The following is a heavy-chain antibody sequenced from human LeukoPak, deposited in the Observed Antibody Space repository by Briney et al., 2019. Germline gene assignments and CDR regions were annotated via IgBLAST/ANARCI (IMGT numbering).Heavy chain of an antibody. CDR3: ARGGDSSCYGDY. Sequence: PGGSLRLSCAASGFTVSSNYMNWVRQAPGKGLEWVSLIYSGGSTHYADSVKGRFTISRDNSKNTLYLQMNSLRAEDTAVYYCARGGDSSCYGDYWSQGTLVTVSS. CDR1: GFTVSSNY. CDR2: IYSGGST. V-gene: IGHV3-66*01. D-gene: IGHD3-22*01. J-gene: IGHJ4*02.